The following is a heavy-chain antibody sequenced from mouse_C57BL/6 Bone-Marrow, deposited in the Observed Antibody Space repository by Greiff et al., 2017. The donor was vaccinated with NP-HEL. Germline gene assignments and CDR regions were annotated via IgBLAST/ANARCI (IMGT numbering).Heavy chain of an antibody. V-gene: IGHV3-6*01. CDR3: AREGGYYGSPFAY. J-gene: IGHJ3*01. CDR1: GYSIIRGYY. D-gene: IGHD1-1*01. CDR2: ISYDGSN. Sequence: EVQLQESGPGLVKPSQSLSLTCSVTGYSIIRGYYWNWIRQFPGNKLEWMAYISYDGSNNYNPSLKNRISITRDISKNQFFLKLTSVTTEDTATYYCAREGGYYGSPFAYWGQGTLVTVSA.